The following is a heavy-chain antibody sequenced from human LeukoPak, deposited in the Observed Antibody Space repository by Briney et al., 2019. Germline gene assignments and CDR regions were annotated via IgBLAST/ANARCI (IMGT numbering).Heavy chain of an antibody. J-gene: IGHJ4*02. CDR3: ARDYKYAFDN. CDR2: ISSDGTNT. Sequence: GGSLRLSCAASGFTFSTYWMHWVRQAPGTGLVWVSRISSDGTNTYYADSVKGRFTISGDKAKNSLYLQMNSLRVEDTAVYYCARDYKYAFDNWGQGTLVTVSS. CDR1: GFTFSTYW. D-gene: IGHD5-24*01. V-gene: IGHV3-74*01.